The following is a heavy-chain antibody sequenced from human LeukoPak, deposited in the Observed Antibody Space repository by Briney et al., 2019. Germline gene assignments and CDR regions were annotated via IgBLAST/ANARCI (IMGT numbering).Heavy chain of an antibody. CDR3: ARDNVRYFDWFPVIPAYYGMDV. D-gene: IGHD3-9*01. J-gene: IGHJ6*02. CDR2: ISAYNGNT. CDR1: GYTFTSYG. V-gene: IGHV1-18*01. Sequence: ASVKVSCKASGYTFTSYGISWVRQAPGQGLEWMGWISAYNGNTNYAQKLQGRVTTTTDTSTSTAYMELRSLRSDDTAVYYCARDNVRYFDWFPVIPAYYGMDVWGQGTTVTVSS.